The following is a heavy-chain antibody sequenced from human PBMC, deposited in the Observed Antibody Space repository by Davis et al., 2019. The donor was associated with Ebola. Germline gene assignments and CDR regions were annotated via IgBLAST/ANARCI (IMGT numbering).Heavy chain of an antibody. J-gene: IGHJ4*02. CDR3: ARDVYASVDN. CDR2: ISGSGGDP. D-gene: IGHD2-2*01. V-gene: IGHV3-23*01. CDR1: GFTFSTYA. Sequence: GESLKISCAASGFTFSTYAMTWVRQAPGKGLEWVSRISGSGGDPHYADSVKGRFTISRDNSKNTLYLQMNSLRAEDTAFYYCARDVYASVDNWGQGTLVTVSS.